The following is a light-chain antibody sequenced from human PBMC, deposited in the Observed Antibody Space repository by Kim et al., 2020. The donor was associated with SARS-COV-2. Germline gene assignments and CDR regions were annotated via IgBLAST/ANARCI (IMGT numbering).Light chain of an antibody. J-gene: IGKJ4*01. CDR2: TAS. CDR3: QQYNSYPLT. Sequence: ASVGDRVTITCRASQSISSWLAWYQQKPGKAPKLLIYTASNLESGVPSRFSGSGSGTEFTLTISSLQPDDFATYYCQQYNSYPLTFGGGTKVDIK. V-gene: IGKV1-5*03. CDR1: QSISSW.